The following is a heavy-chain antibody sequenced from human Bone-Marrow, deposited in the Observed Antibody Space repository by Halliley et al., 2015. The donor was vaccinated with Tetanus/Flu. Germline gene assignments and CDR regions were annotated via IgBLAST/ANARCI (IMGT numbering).Heavy chain of an antibody. CDR3: ARVEGSGWNY. D-gene: IGHD6-19*01. Sequence: TLSLTCAVSGGSIGSTSYYWGWIRQPPGKGLEWIGSIYYSGSTYYNPSLKSRLTISIDTSETRFSLQLSSGTAADTAIYYCARVEGSGWNYWGQGTLVTISS. J-gene: IGHJ4*02. V-gene: IGHV4-39*01. CDR2: IYYSGST. CDR1: GGSIGSTSYY.